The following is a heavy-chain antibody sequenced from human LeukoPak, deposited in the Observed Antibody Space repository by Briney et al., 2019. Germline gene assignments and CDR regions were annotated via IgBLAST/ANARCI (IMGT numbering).Heavy chain of an antibody. Sequence: SQTLSLTCTVSGGSISSSSYYWGWIRQPPGKGLEWIGSIYYSGSTYYNPSLKGRVTISVDTSKNQFSLKLSSVTAADTAVYYCARKDYGLPFDYWGQGTLVTVSS. J-gene: IGHJ4*02. CDR2: IYYSGST. D-gene: IGHD4-17*01. CDR1: GGSISSSSYY. CDR3: ARKDYGLPFDY. V-gene: IGHV4-39*07.